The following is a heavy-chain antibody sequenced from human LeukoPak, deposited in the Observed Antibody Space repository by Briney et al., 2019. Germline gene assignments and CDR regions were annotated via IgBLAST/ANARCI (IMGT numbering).Heavy chain of an antibody. J-gene: IGHJ6*02. CDR3: ARDRLGYSGSPLLLYYGMDV. CDR1: GHSISRDYY. V-gene: IGHV4-38-2*02. Sequence: SETLSLTCTVSGHSISRDYYWGWIRQPPGKGLEWIGSIYYSGSTYYNPSLKSRVTISVDTSKNQFSLKLSSVTAADTAVYYCARDRLGYSGSPLLLYYGMDVWGQGTTVTVSS. CDR2: IYYSGST. D-gene: IGHD1-26*01.